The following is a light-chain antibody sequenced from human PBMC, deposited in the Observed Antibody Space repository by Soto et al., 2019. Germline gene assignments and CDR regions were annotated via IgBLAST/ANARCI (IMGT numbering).Light chain of an antibody. Sequence: QAVVTQPPSVSGAPGQRVTISCTGSSSNIGAGYDVHWYQQLPGTAPKLLIYGNSNRPSGVPDRFSGSKSGTSASPAITGLQAEDEADYYCQSYDSSLSALFGGGTKLTVL. CDR2: GNS. CDR3: QSYDSSLSAL. J-gene: IGLJ3*02. V-gene: IGLV1-40*01. CDR1: SSNIGAGYD.